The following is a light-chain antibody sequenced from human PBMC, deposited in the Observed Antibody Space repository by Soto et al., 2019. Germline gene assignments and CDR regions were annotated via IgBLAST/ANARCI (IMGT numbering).Light chain of an antibody. J-gene: IGLJ3*02. V-gene: IGLV2-23*01. CDR1: SSDVGYYNL. CDR3: CSFTRNSTWV. Sequence: QSVLTQPASMSGSPGQSITFSCTGTSSDVGYYNLVSWYQHHPGKAPKLMIYEDIKRPSGVSSRFSGSKSGNTASLTISGLQTEDEAGYYCCSFTRNSTWVFGGGTKLTVL. CDR2: EDI.